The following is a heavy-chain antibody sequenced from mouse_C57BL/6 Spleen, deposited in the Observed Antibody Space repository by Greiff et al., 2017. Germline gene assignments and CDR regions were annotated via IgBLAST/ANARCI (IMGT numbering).Heavy chain of an antibody. Sequence: QVQLQQSGAELVKPGASVKISCKASGYAFSSYWMNWVKQRPGKGLEWIGQIYPGDGDTNYNGKFKGKATLTAAKSSSTAYMQLSSLTSEDSAVYFCASHYYGSSHWYFDVWGTGTTVTVSS. D-gene: IGHD1-1*01. CDR2: IYPGDGDT. J-gene: IGHJ1*03. CDR1: GYAFSSYW. V-gene: IGHV1-80*01. CDR3: ASHYYGSSHWYFDV.